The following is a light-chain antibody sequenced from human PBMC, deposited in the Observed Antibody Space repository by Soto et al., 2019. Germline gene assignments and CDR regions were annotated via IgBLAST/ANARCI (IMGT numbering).Light chain of an antibody. V-gene: IGKV1-39*01. CDR3: QQYFTSPTT. Sequence: DIQITQSPSSLSASVLDRVTITFRASQSISSYLNWYQQKPGKAPKLLIFAASSLQSGVPSRFSGSRSGPDFTLTISRVDPADFAFYYCQQYFTSPTTFGQGTRLEIK. CDR2: AAS. CDR1: QSISSY. J-gene: IGKJ5*01.